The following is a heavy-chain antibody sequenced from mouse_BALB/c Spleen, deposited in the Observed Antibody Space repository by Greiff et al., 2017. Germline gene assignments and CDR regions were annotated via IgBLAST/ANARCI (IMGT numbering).Heavy chain of an antibody. J-gene: IGHJ3*01. CDR3: TRYYGSSWAWFAY. D-gene: IGHD1-1*01. Sequence: VQLQQPGAELVKPGASVKLSCKASGYTFTSYYMYWVKQRPGQGLEWIGGINPSNGGTNFNEKFKSKATLTVDKSSSTAYMQLSSLTTEDSAVYYCTRYYGSSWAWFAYWGQGTLVTVSA. CDR1: GYTFTSYY. CDR2: INPSNGGT. V-gene: IGHV1S81*02.